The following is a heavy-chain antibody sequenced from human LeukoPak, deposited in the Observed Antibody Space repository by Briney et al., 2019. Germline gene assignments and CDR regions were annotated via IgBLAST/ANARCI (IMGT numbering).Heavy chain of an antibody. V-gene: IGHV1-18*01. D-gene: IGHD4-17*01. CDR2: ISAYNGNT. CDR1: GYTFTSYD. CDR3: AREHGDYFDY. Sequence: GASVKVSCKASGYTFTSYDINWVRQATGQGLEWMGWISAYNGNTNYAQKLQGRVTMTTDTSTSTAYMELRSLRSDDTAVYYCAREHGDYFDYWGQGTLVTVSS. J-gene: IGHJ4*02.